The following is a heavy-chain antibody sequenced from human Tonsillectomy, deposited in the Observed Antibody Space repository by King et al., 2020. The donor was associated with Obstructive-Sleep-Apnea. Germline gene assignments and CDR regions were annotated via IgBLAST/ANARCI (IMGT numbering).Heavy chain of an antibody. V-gene: IGHV4-34*01. Sequence: VQLQQWGAGLLKPSETLSLTCAVYGGSFSGYYWSWIRQPPGKGLEWIGEINHSGSTNYNPSLKSRVTISVDTSKNQFSLKLSSVTAADTAVYYCARLFPIQLWFSEGNDYWGQGTLVTVSS. CDR1: GGSFSGYY. CDR2: INHSGST. D-gene: IGHD5-18*01. CDR3: ARLFPIQLWFSEGNDY. J-gene: IGHJ4*02.